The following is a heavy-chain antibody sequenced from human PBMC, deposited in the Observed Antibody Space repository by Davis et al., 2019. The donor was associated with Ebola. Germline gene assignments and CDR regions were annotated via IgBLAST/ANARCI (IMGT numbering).Heavy chain of an antibody. V-gene: IGHV3-7*01. CDR1: GFTFSSYW. D-gene: IGHD6-19*01. CDR3: ARRMGYSSGWFQDY. J-gene: IGHJ4*02. Sequence: GESLKISCAASGFTFSSYWMSWVRQAPGKGLEWVANIKQDGGEKYYVDSVKGRFTISRDNAKNSPYLQMNSLRAEDTAVYYCARRMGYSSGWFQDYWGQGTLVTVSS. CDR2: IKQDGGEK.